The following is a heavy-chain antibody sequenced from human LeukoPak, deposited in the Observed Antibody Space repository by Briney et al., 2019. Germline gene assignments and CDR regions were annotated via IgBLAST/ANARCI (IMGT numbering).Heavy chain of an antibody. CDR3: AREPVRGGVDY. CDR2: IYYSGST. Sequence: SETLSLTCAVYGGSFSGYYWSWIRQPPGKGLEWIGSIYYSGSTYYNPSLKSRVTISVDTSKNQFSLKLSSVTAADTAVYYCAREPVRGGVDYWGQGTLVTVSS. V-gene: IGHV4-34*01. D-gene: IGHD3-10*01. J-gene: IGHJ4*02. CDR1: GGSFSGYY.